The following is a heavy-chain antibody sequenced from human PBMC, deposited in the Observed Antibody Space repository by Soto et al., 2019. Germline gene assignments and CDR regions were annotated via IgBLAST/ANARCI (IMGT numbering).Heavy chain of an antibody. J-gene: IGHJ4*02. D-gene: IGHD1-26*01. CDR2: ISYDGSNK. Sequence: GGSLRLSCAASGFTFSSYAMHWVRQAPGKGLEWVAVISYDGSNKYYADSVKGRFTISRDNSKNTLYLQMNSLRAEDTAVYYCASLGEPGELLPPGYWGQGTLVTVSS. V-gene: IGHV3-30-3*01. CDR3: ASLGEPGELLPPGY. CDR1: GFTFSSYA.